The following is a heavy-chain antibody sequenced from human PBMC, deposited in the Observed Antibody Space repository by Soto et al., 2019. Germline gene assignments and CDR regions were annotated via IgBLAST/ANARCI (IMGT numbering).Heavy chain of an antibody. CDR2: VNPTGST. V-gene: IGHV4-34*01. D-gene: IGHD6-19*01. J-gene: IGHJ3*02. CDR3: ARSREQWLVDAFDI. CDR1: GGSFSGYY. Sequence: PSETLSLTCAVYGGSFSGYYWSWIRQSPGKGLEWIGEVNPTGSTKYNPSLKSRVTISVDTSKNQFSLNLNSVTAADTALYYCARSREQWLVDAFDIWGQGIIVTV.